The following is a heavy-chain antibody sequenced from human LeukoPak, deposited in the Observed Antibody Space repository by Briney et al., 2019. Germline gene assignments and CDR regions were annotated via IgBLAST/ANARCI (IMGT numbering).Heavy chain of an antibody. CDR2: ISAYNGNT. CDR1: GYTFTSYG. V-gene: IGHV1-18*01. J-gene: IGHJ6*03. D-gene: IGHD3-10*01. Sequence: ASVKVSCKASGYTFTSYGISWVRQAPGQGLEWMGWISAYNGNTNYAQKLQGRATMTTDTSTSTAYMELRSLRSDDTAVYYCARTNLAKGPRGRTDYYYYMDVWGKGTTVTVSS. CDR3: ARTNLAKGPRGRTDYYYYMDV.